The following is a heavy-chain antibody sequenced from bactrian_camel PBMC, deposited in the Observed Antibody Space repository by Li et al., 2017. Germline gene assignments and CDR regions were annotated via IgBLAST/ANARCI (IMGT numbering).Heavy chain of an antibody. D-gene: IGHD2*01. CDR2: VITIDGTT. CDR1: GYTISTYYRVFC. J-gene: IGHJ4*01. V-gene: IGHV3S63*01. Sequence: VQLVESGGGSVQAGGSLTLSCASAGYTISTYYRVFCMGWFRQPPGKEREGVASVITIDGTTDYADSVKGRFTISQDNANNMIYLQMNSLKPEDSATYYCAADEDTFCRGEYPTGNYWGQGTQVTVS. CDR3: AADEDTFCRGEYPTGNY.